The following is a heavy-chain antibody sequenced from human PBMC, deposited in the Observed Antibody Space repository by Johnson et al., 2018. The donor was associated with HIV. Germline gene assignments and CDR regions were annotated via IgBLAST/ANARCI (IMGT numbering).Heavy chain of an antibody. Sequence: QVQLVESGGGLVKPGGSLRLSCAASGFTFSDYYMSWIRQAPGKGLEWVSYISSSGSTIYYADPVKGRFTISRDNAKNLVYLQMNSLRAGDTAVYYCARGPVDTAMVNDAFDIWCQGTMVTVSS. J-gene: IGHJ3*02. V-gene: IGHV3-11*04. CDR2: ISSSGSTI. D-gene: IGHD5-18*01. CDR1: GFTFSDYY. CDR3: ARGPVDTAMVNDAFDI.